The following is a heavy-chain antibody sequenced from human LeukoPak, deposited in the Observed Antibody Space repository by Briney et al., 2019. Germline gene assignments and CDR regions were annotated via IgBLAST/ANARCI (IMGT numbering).Heavy chain of an antibody. CDR2: IYHSGST. Sequence: PSETLSLTCTVSGSSISSGYYWGWIRQPPGKGLEWIGNIYHSGSTYYNPSLKSRVSLSVDTSKNQFSLKLWSVAAADTAVYYCARESSYGDYAHWGQGTLVTVSS. CDR1: GSSISSGYY. J-gene: IGHJ4*02. D-gene: IGHD4-17*01. V-gene: IGHV4-38-2*02. CDR3: ARESSYGDYAH.